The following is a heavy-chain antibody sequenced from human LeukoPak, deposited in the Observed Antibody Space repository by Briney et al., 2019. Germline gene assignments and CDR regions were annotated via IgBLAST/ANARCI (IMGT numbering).Heavy chain of an antibody. D-gene: IGHD3-9*01. Sequence: SQTLSLTCTVSGGSISSGSYYWSWIRQPAGKGLEWIGRIYTSGSTNYNPSLKSRVTISVDTSKNQFSLKLSSVTAADTAVYYCAREVSHDILTGYIRYLDLWGRGTLVTVSS. CDR1: GGSISSGSYY. V-gene: IGHV4-61*02. J-gene: IGHJ2*01. CDR3: AREVSHDILTGYIRYLDL. CDR2: IYTSGST.